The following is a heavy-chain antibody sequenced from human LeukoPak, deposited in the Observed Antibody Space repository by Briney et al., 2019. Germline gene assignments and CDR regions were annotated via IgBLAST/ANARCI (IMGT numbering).Heavy chain of an antibody. V-gene: IGHV3-7*03. D-gene: IGHD1-26*01. CDR3: ARGWAQMDV. CDR2: INHNGNVN. CDR1: GFTFSSYW. J-gene: IGHJ6*02. Sequence: GGSLRLSCAASGFTFSSYWMNWARQAPGKGLEWVASINHNGNVNYYVDSVKGRFTISRDNAKNSLYLQMSNLRAEDTAVYYCARGWAQMDVWGQGTTVTVSS.